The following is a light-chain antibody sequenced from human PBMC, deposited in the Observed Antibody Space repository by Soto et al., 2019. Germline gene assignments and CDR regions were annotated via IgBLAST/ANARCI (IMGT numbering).Light chain of an antibody. J-gene: IGKJ1*01. CDR3: QQYSSYWT. V-gene: IGKV1-5*01. CDR2: WSS. Sequence: SLMSQSHSFLSESVGDRVTITCRAMQDVDMWLAWYHQKQGKAPNLLIYWSSTLREGVPSRFSGFGSGTEYILTITDLQTDDFATYYCQQYSSYWTFGQGTVVEMK. CDR1: QDVDMW.